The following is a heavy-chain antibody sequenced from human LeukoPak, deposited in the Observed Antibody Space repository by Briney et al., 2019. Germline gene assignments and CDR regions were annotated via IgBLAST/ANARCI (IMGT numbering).Heavy chain of an antibody. CDR2: IYYSGST. Sequence: SETLSLTCTVSGGSISSYYWSWIRQPPGKGLEWIGYIYYSGSTNYNASLKSRVTISVDTSKNQFALKLSSVTAADTAVYYCARDYDSSGYNTDYYYYYGMDVWGQGTTVTVSS. CDR1: GGSISSYY. J-gene: IGHJ6*02. CDR3: ARDYDSSGYNTDYYYYYGMDV. D-gene: IGHD3-22*01. V-gene: IGHV4-59*01.